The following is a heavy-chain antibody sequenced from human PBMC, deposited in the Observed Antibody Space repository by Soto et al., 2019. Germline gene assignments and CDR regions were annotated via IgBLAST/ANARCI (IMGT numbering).Heavy chain of an antibody. V-gene: IGHV1-8*01. CDR2: MNPNSGNT. D-gene: IGHD6-6*01. J-gene: IGHJ4*02. Sequence: QVQLVQSGAEVKKPGASVKVSCKASGYTFTSYDINWVRQATGQGLEWMGWMNPNSGNTGYAQKFQGRLTMTRNTSITTAYLELSSLRSEDIALYYCAREVAARLHSWGQGTLVTVSS. CDR3: AREVAARLHS. CDR1: GYTFTSYD.